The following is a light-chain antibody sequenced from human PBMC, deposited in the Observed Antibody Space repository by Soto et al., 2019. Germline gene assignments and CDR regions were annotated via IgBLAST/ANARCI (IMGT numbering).Light chain of an antibody. CDR2: LGS. CDR3: MQGLQPPRT. CDR1: QSLLHSNGYNY. Sequence: DIVMTQSPLSLPVTPGEPASISCRSSQSLLHSNGYNYLDWYLQKPGQSTQLLFYLGSRRASGVPDRLSVSGSGTDVTLNISRVEAEDVGVYYCMQGLQPPRTFGQGTKRDI. J-gene: IGKJ2*01. V-gene: IGKV2-28*01.